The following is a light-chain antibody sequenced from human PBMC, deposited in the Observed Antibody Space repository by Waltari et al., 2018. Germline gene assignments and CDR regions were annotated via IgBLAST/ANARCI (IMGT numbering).Light chain of an antibody. CDR2: KAS. V-gene: IGKV1-5*03. CDR3: QEYDSLPVT. Sequence: TCRASQRIKNNLAWYQQKPGKAPKVLIHKASRLESGVPSRFNGRGYGTEFTLTISSLQPDDFATYYCQEYDSLPVTFGGGTKVEIK. J-gene: IGKJ4*01. CDR1: QRIKNN.